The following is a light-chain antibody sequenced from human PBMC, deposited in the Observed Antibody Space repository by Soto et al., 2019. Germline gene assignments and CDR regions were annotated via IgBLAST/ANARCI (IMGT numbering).Light chain of an antibody. CDR3: QQRADWPAT. V-gene: IGKV3-11*01. J-gene: IGKJ3*01. Sequence: EIVWTQSPATLSLSPGERAILSCRASQSVSTYLAWYQQKPGQAPRLLIFDASNRATGIPARFSGSGSGTDFTLTISSLEPEDFAVYYCQQRADWPATFGPGTKVDIK. CDR2: DAS. CDR1: QSVSTY.